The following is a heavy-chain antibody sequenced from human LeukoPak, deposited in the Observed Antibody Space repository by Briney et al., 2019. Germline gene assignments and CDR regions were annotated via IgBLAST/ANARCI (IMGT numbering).Heavy chain of an antibody. V-gene: IGHV1-69*13. CDR1: GGTFSSYA. CDR2: IIPIFGTA. Sequence: ASVKVSCKASGGTFSSYAISWVRQAPGQGLEWMGGIIPIFGTANYAQKFQGRVTITADESTSTAYMELSSLRSEDAAVYYCARARLGQWLVLDYWGQGTLVTVSS. CDR3: ARARLGQWLVLDY. J-gene: IGHJ4*02. D-gene: IGHD6-19*01.